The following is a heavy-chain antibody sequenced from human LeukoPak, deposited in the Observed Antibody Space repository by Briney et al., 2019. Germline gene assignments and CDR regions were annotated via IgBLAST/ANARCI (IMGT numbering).Heavy chain of an antibody. Sequence: GASVNVSCKASGGTFSSYAISWVRQAPGQGLEWMGGIIPIFGTANYAQKFQGRVTITTDESTSTAYMELSSLRSEDTAVYYCARDRVSNYYGSGSLPSQHWGQGTLVTVSS. CDR3: ARDRVSNYYGSGSLPSQH. CDR2: IIPIFGTA. V-gene: IGHV1-69*05. D-gene: IGHD3-10*01. CDR1: GGTFSSYA. J-gene: IGHJ1*01.